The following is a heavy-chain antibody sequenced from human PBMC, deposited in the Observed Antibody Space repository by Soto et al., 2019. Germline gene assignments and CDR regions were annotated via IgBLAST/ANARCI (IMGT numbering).Heavy chain of an antibody. CDR2: IYSGGKT. Sequence: GGSLRLSCAASGFTVSSNYMSWVRQAPGKGLEWVSVIYSGGKTDYADSVKGRFTISRDNSKRTVYLQMNSLRAEDTGVYYCARARDGYNFLYEPTWGQGTLVTVSS. J-gene: IGHJ4*02. CDR3: ARARDGYNFLYEPT. CDR1: GFTVSSNY. V-gene: IGHV3-53*01. D-gene: IGHD5-12*01.